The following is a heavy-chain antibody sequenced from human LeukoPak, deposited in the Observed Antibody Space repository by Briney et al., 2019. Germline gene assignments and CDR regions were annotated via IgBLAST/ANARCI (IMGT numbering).Heavy chain of an antibody. V-gene: IGHV4-30-4*01. CDR1: GGSISSGDYY. CDR3: ARARGYDILTGYYNLGVLDGMDV. D-gene: IGHD3-9*01. Sequence: SETLSLTCTVSGGSISSGDYYWSWIRQPPGKGLEWIGYIYYSGSTYYNPSLKSRVTISVDTSKNQFSLKLSSVTAADTAVYYCARARGYDILTGYYNLGVLDGMDVWGQGTTVTVSS. CDR2: IYYSGST. J-gene: IGHJ6*02.